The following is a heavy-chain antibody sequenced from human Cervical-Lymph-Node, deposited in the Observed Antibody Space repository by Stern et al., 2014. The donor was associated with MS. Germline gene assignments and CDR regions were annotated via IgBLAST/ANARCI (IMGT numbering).Heavy chain of an antibody. CDR1: GGTFTNYA. V-gene: IGHV1-69*14. J-gene: IGHJ5*02. CDR3: ARGSVVSPGNGRWLDP. Sequence: QGQLVQSATEVKKPGSSVKVSCKASGGTFTNYAISSVRQAPGQGLEWTGGIIPVLGAAHYAQKFRDRVTVNADTYTNSSYMELSSLRSEDTPVFYCARGSVVSPGNGRWLDPWGQGTLVTVSS. D-gene: IGHD1-1*01. CDR2: IIPVLGAA.